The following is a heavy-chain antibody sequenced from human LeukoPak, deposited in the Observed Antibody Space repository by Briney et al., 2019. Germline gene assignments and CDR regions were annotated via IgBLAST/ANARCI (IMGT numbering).Heavy chain of an antibody. CDR2: INPNSGGT. D-gene: IGHD3-22*01. J-gene: IGHJ3*02. Sequence: GASVKVSCKASGYTFTGYYMHWVRQAPGQGLEWMGWINPNSGGTNYAQKFQGRVTMTRDTSISTAYMELSRLRSDDTAVYYCARVGTYFYDSSSYGPYDIWGQGTMVTVSS. V-gene: IGHV1-2*02. CDR3: ARVGTYFYDSSSYGPYDI. CDR1: GYTFTGYY.